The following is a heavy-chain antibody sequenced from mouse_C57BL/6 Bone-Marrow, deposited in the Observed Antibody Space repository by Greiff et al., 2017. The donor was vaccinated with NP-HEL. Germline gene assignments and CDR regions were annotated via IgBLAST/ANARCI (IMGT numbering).Heavy chain of an antibody. CDR1: GFTFSSYT. Sequence: DVMLVESGGGLVKPGGSLKLSCAASGFTFSSYTMSWVRQTPEKRLEWVATISGGGGNTYYPDSVKGRFTISRDNAKNTLYLQMSSLRSEDTALYYCARRYCYDYPHYAMDYWGQGTSVTVSS. CDR3: ARRYCYDYPHYAMDY. CDR2: ISGGGGNT. V-gene: IGHV5-9*01. J-gene: IGHJ4*01. D-gene: IGHD2-4*01.